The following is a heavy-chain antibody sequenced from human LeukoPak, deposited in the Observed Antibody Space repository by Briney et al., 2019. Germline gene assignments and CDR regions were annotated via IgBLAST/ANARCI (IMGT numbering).Heavy chain of an antibody. CDR3: ARVSGGVVNRNNWFDP. CDR1: GDSISTYF. D-gene: IGHD3-3*01. Sequence: SETLSLTCTVSGDSISTYFWGWIRQSPGKGLQWIGYIYNSGSTNYNPSLKSRVTISVDTSKNQFSLQLSSVTAADTAVYYCARVSGGVVNRNNWFDPWGQGTLVTVSS. J-gene: IGHJ5*02. V-gene: IGHV4-59*12. CDR2: IYNSGST.